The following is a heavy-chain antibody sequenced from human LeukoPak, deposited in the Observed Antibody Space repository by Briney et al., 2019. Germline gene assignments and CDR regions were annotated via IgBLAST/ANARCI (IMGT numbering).Heavy chain of an antibody. V-gene: IGHV3-23*01. CDR1: GFTFSNYA. CDR3: AKMGDYVWGSYRPKSYFDY. CDR2: ISGSGGST. Sequence: PGGSLRLSCAASGFTFSNYAMSWVRQAPGKGLEWVSAISGSGGSTYYADSVKGRFTISRDNSKNTLYLQMNSLRAEDTAVYYCAKMGDYVWGSYRPKSYFDYWGQGTLVTVSS. D-gene: IGHD3-16*02. J-gene: IGHJ4*02.